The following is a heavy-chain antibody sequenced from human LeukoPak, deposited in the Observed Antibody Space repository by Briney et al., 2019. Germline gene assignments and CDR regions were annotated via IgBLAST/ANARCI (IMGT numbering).Heavy chain of an antibody. V-gene: IGHV3-23*01. D-gene: IGHD5-18*01. CDR3: AKTGYNYGYGAFDI. CDR1: GFPFSTYA. CDR2: ISGSGTST. J-gene: IGHJ3*02. Sequence: PGGSLRLSCAASGFPFSTYAMSWVRQAPGKGLEWVSLISGSGTSTYYADSVKGRFTISRDNSKNTLYLQMNSLRADDTAVYYCAKTGYNYGYGAFDIWGPGTMVTDSS.